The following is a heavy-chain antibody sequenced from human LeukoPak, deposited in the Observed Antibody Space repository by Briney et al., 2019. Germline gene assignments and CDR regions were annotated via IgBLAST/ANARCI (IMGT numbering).Heavy chain of an antibody. CDR3: ARDVKITMVRRVITQYYMDV. CDR2: IYHSGST. CDR1: GGSISSGGYY. V-gene: IGHV4-30-2*01. Sequence: SQTLSLTCTVSGGSISSGGYYWSWIRQPPGKGLEWIGYIYHSGSTYYNPSLKSRVTISVDRSKNQFSLKLSSVTAADTAVYYCARDVKITMVRRVITQYYMDVWGKGTTVTVSS. D-gene: IGHD3-10*01. J-gene: IGHJ6*03.